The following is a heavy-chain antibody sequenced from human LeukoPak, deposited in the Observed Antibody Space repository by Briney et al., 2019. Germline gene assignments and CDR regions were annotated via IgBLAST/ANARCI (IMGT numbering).Heavy chain of an antibody. Sequence: GASVKVSCKASGYTFTGYYMHWLRQAPGQGLEWMEGINPYNGGTNYAQKFQGRVTMTRDTSISTAYMELSRLRSDDTAVYYCARVRSPRFGELSLDYWGQGTLVTVSS. CDR3: ARVRSPRFGELSLDY. V-gene: IGHV1-2*02. CDR1: GYTFTGYY. J-gene: IGHJ4*02. D-gene: IGHD3-10*01. CDR2: INPYNGGT.